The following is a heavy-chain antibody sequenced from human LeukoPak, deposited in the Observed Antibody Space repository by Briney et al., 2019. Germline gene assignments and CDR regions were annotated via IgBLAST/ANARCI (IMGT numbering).Heavy chain of an antibody. D-gene: IGHD6-13*01. V-gene: IGHV4-30-2*01. CDR1: GGSISSGGYS. J-gene: IGHJ4*02. Sequence: SQTLSLTCAVSGGSISSGGYSWSWIRQPPGKGLEWIGYIYHSGSTYYNPSLKGRVTISVDRSKNQFSLKLSSVTAADTAVYYCARVVAAAGTVGLLDYWGQGTLVTVSS. CDR2: IYHSGST. CDR3: ARVVAAAGTVGLLDY.